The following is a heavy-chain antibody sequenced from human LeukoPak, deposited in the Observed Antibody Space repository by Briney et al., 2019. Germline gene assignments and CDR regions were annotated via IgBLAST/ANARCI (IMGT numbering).Heavy chain of an antibody. J-gene: IGHJ4*02. Sequence: VASVKVSCKASGGTFSSYAISWVRQAPGQGLEWMGGIIPIFGTANYAQKFQGRVTITADESTSTAYMELSSLRSEDTAVYYCAGVYNWNYTPPDWGQGTLVTVSS. CDR3: AGVYNWNYTPPD. V-gene: IGHV1-69*13. CDR2: IIPIFGTA. CDR1: GGTFSSYA. D-gene: IGHD1-7*01.